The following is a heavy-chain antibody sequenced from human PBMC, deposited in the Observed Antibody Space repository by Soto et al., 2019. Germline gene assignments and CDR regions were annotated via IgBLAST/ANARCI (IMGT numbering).Heavy chain of an antibody. J-gene: IGHJ5*02. Sequence: PPETLSLTCTVSGGSISSGGYYWSWIRQHPGKGLEWIGYIYYSGSTYYNPSLKSRVTISVDTSKNQFSLKLSSVTAADTAVYYCARGRAVAAAGINWFDPWGQGTLVTVSS. V-gene: IGHV4-31*03. D-gene: IGHD6-13*01. CDR2: IYYSGST. CDR1: GGSISSGGYY. CDR3: ARGRAVAAAGINWFDP.